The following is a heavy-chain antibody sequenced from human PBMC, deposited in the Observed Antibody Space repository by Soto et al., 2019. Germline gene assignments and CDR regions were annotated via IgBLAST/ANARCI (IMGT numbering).Heavy chain of an antibody. CDR3: ARDLWGYCGADCYPLDV. Sequence: TETLALTCTVSGDSISSGGYYWSWIRQPPGKGLEWIGYIYNTGSTIYNPSLRSRVTISVDTSKSQFSLKLNSVTAADTAVYYCARDLWGYCGADCYPLDVWGQGPTVTVS. CDR2: IYNTGST. D-gene: IGHD2-21*02. CDR1: GDSISSGGYY. V-gene: IGHV4-61*08. J-gene: IGHJ6*02.